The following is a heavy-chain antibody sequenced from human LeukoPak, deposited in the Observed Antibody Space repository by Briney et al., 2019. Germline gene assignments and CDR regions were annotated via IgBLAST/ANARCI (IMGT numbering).Heavy chain of an antibody. CDR3: ARQARGEYSYYYYGFDV. Sequence: SETLSLTCTVSGGSISSSSYYWGWIRQPPGKGLEWIGSIYYSGSTYYNPSLKSRVTISVDTSKNQFSLKLSSVTAADTAVYYCARQARGEYSYYYYGFDVWGQGAMVTVSS. CDR2: IYYSGST. J-gene: IGHJ6*02. D-gene: IGHD4-17*01. CDR1: GGSISSSSYY. V-gene: IGHV4-39*01.